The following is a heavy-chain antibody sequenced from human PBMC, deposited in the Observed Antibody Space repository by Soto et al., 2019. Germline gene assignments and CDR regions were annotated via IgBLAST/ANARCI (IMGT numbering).Heavy chain of an antibody. CDR3: ARAVTWGLDV. CDR2: ISRSSTGI. Sequence: VQLVESGGGLVQPGGSLRLSCAASGFTFSLYSMSWVRQAPGKGLDWVSYISRSSTGIHYADSVKGRFTISRDDVTNSMQLQMNSLRDGDTAGYYCARAVTWGLDVWGQGTTVSISS. V-gene: IGHV3-48*02. CDR1: GFTFSLYS. J-gene: IGHJ6*02. D-gene: IGHD3-10*01.